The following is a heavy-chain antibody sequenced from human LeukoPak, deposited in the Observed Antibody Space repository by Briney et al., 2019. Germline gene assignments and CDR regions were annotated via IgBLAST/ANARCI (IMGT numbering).Heavy chain of an antibody. Sequence: GGSLRLSCAASGFTFSSYGMHWVRQAPGKGLEWVGRSRNKANTYTTEYAASVKGRFIISRDDSKNSLYLQMNSLKTEDTAMYYCARGLYDSSAYYFDCWGQGTLVTVSS. D-gene: IGHD3-22*01. J-gene: IGHJ4*02. CDR3: ARGLYDSSAYYFDC. V-gene: IGHV3-72*01. CDR2: SRNKANTYTT. CDR1: GFTFSSYG.